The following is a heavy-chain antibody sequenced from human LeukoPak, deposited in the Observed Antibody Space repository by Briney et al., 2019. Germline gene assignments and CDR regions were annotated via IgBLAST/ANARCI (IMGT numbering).Heavy chain of an antibody. CDR1: GYTFNNYW. CDR2: VYPGDSDT. V-gene: IGHV5-51*01. CDR3: ARRSVSNNYFDY. J-gene: IGHJ4*02. D-gene: IGHD5/OR15-5a*01. Sequence: GESLKISCKGSGYTFNNYWIAWVRQMPGKGLEGVGIVYPGDSDTKYSPSFQGQVTISVDKSISTAYLQWHSLKASDTAMFYCARRSVSNNYFDYWGQGTLVTVSS.